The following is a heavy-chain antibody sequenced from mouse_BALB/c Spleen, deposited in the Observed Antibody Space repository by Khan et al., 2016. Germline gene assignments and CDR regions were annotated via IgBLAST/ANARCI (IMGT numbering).Heavy chain of an antibody. J-gene: IGHJ4*01. CDR1: GYIFTDYE. D-gene: IGHD1-1*01. CDR2: LDPDTGGT. CDR3: TRRAYYGSRRALDY. V-gene: IGHV1-15*01. Sequence: QVQLQQSGAELVRPGASVTRSCKASGYIFTDYEMHWVKQTPVHGLEWIGLLDPDTGGTAYNQKFKDKSTLTADKSSSIVYMELRSLTSEDSAVFYWTRRAYYGSRRALDYWGQGTSVSVSS.